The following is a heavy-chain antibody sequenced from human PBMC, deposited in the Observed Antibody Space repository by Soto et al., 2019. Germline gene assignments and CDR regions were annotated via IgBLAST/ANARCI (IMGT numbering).Heavy chain of an antibody. CDR1: GFTFSIFS. CDR3: VRDRMWEQWLGPHDAFEI. V-gene: IGHV3-48*02. J-gene: IGHJ3*02. CDR2: VNAAANDI. D-gene: IGHD6-19*01. Sequence: EVQLVESGGGLVQPGGSLRLSCAASGFTFSIFSMSWVRQAPGKGLEWISYVNAAANDIYYTDSVRGRFTISRDNAKNSLYLQMNSLGDDDTAVYYCVRDRMWEQWLGPHDAFEIWGQGTMVTVS.